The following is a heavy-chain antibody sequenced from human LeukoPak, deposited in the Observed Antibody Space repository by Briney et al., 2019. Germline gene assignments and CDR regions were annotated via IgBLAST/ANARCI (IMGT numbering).Heavy chain of an antibody. J-gene: IGHJ4*02. V-gene: IGHV3-74*01. CDR3: AKLGPYCSSTSCYIDY. CDR2: IKSDGSTT. D-gene: IGHD2-2*02. Sequence: GGSLRLSCAASGFTFSSYWMHWVRQAPGKGLVWVSRIKSDGSTTNYADSVKGRFTISRDNSKNTLYLQMNSLRAEDTAVYYCAKLGPYCSSTSCYIDYWGQGTLVTVSS. CDR1: GFTFSSYW.